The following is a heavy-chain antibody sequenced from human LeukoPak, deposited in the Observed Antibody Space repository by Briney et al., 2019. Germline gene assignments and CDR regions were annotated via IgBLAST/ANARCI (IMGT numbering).Heavy chain of an antibody. D-gene: IGHD2-8*01. Sequence: GASVKVSCKVSGYTLTELSMHWVRQAPGKGLEWMGGFDPEDGETIYAQKFQGRVTMTEDTSTDTAYMELSSLRSEDTAVYYCATKIGYCTNGVCYTVTYFQHWGQGTLVTVSS. CDR3: ATKIGYCTNGVCYTVTYFQH. J-gene: IGHJ1*01. CDR1: GYTLTELS. V-gene: IGHV1-24*01. CDR2: FDPEDGET.